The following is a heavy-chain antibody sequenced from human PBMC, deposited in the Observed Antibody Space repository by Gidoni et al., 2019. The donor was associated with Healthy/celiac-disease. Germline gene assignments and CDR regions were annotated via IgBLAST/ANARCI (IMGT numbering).Heavy chain of an antibody. CDR3: TTDRLSSGWPAFDY. CDR2: SKSKTDGGTT. V-gene: IGHV3-15*01. Sequence: EVQLVESGGGLVKPGGSLRLPCAASGFPFSNAWMRWVRQAPGKGLEWVGRSKSKTDGGTTDYAAPVKGRFTISRDDSKNTLYLQMNSLKTEDTAVYYCTTDRLSSGWPAFDYWGQGNLVTVSS. D-gene: IGHD6-19*01. CDR1: GFPFSNAW. J-gene: IGHJ4*02.